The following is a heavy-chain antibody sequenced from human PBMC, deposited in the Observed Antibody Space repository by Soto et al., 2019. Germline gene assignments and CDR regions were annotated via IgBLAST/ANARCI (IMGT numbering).Heavy chain of an antibody. CDR3: ARDQGGGYYYYGMDV. CDR2: IIPILGIA. D-gene: IGHD2-15*01. Sequence: QVQLVQSGAEVKKPGSSVKVSCKASGGTFSSYTISWVRQAPGQGLEWMGRIIPILGIANYAQKFQGRVTITADKCTSTAYMELSSLRSEDTAVYYCARDQGGGYYYYGMDVWGQGTTVTVSS. J-gene: IGHJ6*02. V-gene: IGHV1-69*08. CDR1: GGTFSSYT.